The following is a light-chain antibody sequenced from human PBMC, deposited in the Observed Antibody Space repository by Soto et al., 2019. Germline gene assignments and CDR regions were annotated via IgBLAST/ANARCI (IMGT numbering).Light chain of an antibody. J-gene: IGKJ4*01. CDR3: QQIDSFPLT. V-gene: IGKV1-12*01. CDR2: VAS. CDR1: QAISTY. Sequence: DIQMTQSPSSVSASVGDRVTITCRASQAISTYLAWHQQTPGKAPKLLIFVASILQDGVPSRFTGSGSGTDFTLTISSLQPEDVATYYCQQIDSFPLTFGGGTKVEI.